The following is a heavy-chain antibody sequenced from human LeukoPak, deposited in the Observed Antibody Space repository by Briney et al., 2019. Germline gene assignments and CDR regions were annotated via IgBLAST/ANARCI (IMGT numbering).Heavy chain of an antibody. D-gene: IGHD3-22*01. V-gene: IGHV2-5*02. J-gene: IGHJ4*02. CDR3: AHRRDYHDSSGYYSDY. CDR2: IYWDDDK. Sequence: SGPTLVKPTQTLTLTCTFSGFSLSTSGVGVGWIRQPPGKALEWLALIYWDDDKRYSPSLKSRLTITKDTSKNQVVLTMTNMDPVDTATYYCAHRRDYHDSSGYYSDYWGQGTLVTVSS. CDR1: GFSLSTSGVG.